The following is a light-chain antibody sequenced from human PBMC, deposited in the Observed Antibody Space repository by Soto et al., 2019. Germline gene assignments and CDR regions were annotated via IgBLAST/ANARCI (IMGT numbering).Light chain of an antibody. J-gene: IGKJ1*01. Sequence: DIEMTQSPSTLSASVGDRLTITCRASQTIHRWLAWYQQRPGKAPKVLIYDASTLESGVPARFSGSGSETEFTLTISSLQPENAATYYCQHYNSDPWTFGQGTKVEIK. CDR3: QHYNSDPWT. V-gene: IGKV1-5*01. CDR2: DAS. CDR1: QTIHRW.